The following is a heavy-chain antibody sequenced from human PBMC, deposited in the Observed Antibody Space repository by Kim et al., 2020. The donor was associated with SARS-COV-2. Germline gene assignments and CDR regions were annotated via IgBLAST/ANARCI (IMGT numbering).Heavy chain of an antibody. CDR2: INHSGST. CDR1: GGSFSGYY. D-gene: IGHD6-19*01. V-gene: IGHV4-34*01. J-gene: IGHJ6*02. CDR3: ARVPLGSGWYWGTTAYRMDV. Sequence: SETLSLTCAVYGGSFSGYYWSWIRQPPGKGLEWIGEINHSGSTNYNPSLKSRVTISVDTSKNQFSLKLSSLTAADTAVYYCARVPLGSGWYWGTTAYRMDVWGQGTTVTVSS.